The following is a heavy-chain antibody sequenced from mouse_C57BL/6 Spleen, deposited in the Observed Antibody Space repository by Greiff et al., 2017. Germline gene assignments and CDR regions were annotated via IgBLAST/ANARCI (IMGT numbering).Heavy chain of an antibody. D-gene: IGHD1-1*01. J-gene: IGHJ2*01. CDR2: INPNNGGT. CDR3: ARARFTTVVATRDYFDY. V-gene: IGHV1-18*01. Sequence: DVQLQESGPELVKPGASVKIPCKASGYTFTDYNMDWVKQSHGKSLEWIGDINPNNGGTIYNQKFKGKATLTVDKSSSTAYMELRSLTSAYTAVYYCARARFTTVVATRDYFDYWGQGTTRTVSS. CDR1: GYTFTDYN.